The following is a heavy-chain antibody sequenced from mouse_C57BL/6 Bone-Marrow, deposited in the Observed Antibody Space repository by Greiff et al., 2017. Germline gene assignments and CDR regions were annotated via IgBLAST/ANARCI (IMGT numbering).Heavy chain of an antibody. CDR3: ARDYDYVFEY. D-gene: IGHD2-4*01. CDR2: IRNKANGYTT. J-gene: IGHJ2*01. CDR1: GFTFTDYY. Sequence: DVKLVESGGGLVQPGGSLSLSCAASGFTFTDYYMSWVRQPPGKALEWLGFIRNKANGYTTEYSASVKGRFTISRDNSQSILYLQMNALRAEDSATYYCARDYDYVFEYWGQGTTLTVSA. V-gene: IGHV7-3*01.